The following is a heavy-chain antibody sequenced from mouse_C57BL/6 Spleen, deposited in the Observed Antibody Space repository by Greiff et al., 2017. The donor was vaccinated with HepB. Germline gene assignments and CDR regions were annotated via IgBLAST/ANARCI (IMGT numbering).Heavy chain of an antibody. CDR2: IYPGDGDT. Sequence: QVQLQQSGAELVKPGASVKISCKASGYAFSSYWMNWVKQRPGKGLEWIGQIYPGDGDTNYNGKFKGKATLTADKSSSTAYMQLSSLTSEDSAVYFCARGGAYYGYDDYAMDYWGQGTSVTVSS. V-gene: IGHV1-80*01. J-gene: IGHJ4*01. CDR3: ARGGAYYGYDDYAMDY. CDR1: GYAFSSYW. D-gene: IGHD2-9*01.